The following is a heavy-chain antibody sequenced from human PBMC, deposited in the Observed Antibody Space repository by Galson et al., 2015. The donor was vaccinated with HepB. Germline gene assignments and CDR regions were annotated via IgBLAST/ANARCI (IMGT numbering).Heavy chain of an antibody. J-gene: IGHJ3*02. CDR3: ARGNATTGVAFDI. CDR2: IANVGDT. CDR1: GFTFSNYD. D-gene: IGHD4-11*01. V-gene: IGHV3-13*01. Sequence: SLRLSCAASGFTFSNYDMHWVRQRTGKSLEWVSLIANVGDTNYADSVKGRFSISRENAKNSLYLQMNSLRAGDTAVYYCARGNATTGVAFDIWGQGTMVTVSS.